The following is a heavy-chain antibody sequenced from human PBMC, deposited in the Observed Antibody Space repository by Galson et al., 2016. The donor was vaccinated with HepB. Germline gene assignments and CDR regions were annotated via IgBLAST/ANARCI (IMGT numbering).Heavy chain of an antibody. CDR1: GFTFSSYG. J-gene: IGHJ4*02. Sequence: SLRLSCAASGFTFSSYGMTWVRQAPGKGLEWVSGVTTGSNTFYADSVKGRFTISRDNSNNMVYLQMNSLRDEDTDVYYCARSVTGPDNWGQGTLVTFSS. D-gene: IGHD1-14*01. CDR2: VTTGSNT. CDR3: ARSVTGPDN. V-gene: IGHV3-23*01.